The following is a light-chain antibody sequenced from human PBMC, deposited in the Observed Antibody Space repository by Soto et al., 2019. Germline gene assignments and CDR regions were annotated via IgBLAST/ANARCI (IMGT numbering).Light chain of an antibody. CDR1: TSNIGAPYD. V-gene: IGLV1-40*01. J-gene: IGLJ1*01. Sequence: SVLTQPPSVSGAPGQRVSISCTGSTSNIGAPYDVHWYQHLPGTAPKLLIYGDNNRPSGVPDRFSGSKSGTSASLAITRLQAEDEADYYCSSYTTSSTRVFGPGTKVTVL. CDR2: GDN. CDR3: SSYTTSSTRV.